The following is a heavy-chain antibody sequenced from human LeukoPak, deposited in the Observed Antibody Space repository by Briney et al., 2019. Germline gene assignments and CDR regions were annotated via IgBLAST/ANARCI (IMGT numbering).Heavy chain of an antibody. CDR3: ARAKPKNMVRGLIMRRESRYYFDY. CDR2: IYSDNT. J-gene: IGHJ4*02. V-gene: IGHV3-53*01. Sequence: AGGSLRLSCTVSGFTVSSNSTSWVRQAPGKGLEWVSFIYSDNTHYSDSVKGRFTISRDNSKSTLYIQMNSLRAEDTAVYYCARAKPKNMVRGLIMRRESRYYFDYWGQGTLVTVSS. CDR1: GFTVSSNS. D-gene: IGHD3-10*01.